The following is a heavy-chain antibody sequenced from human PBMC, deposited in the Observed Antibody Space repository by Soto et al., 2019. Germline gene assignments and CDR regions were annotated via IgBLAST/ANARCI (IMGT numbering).Heavy chain of an antibody. J-gene: IGHJ4*02. CDR1: GFTFSNCA. Sequence: GGSLRLSCEASGFTFSNCAMNWVRQAPGKGLEWVSGISGTGRSTFYADSVRGRFTVSRDNSKNTVYLQMNSLRAEDTAVYYCAKGNTSGWYVFDSWGQGTLVTVSS. D-gene: IGHD6-19*01. CDR3: AKGNTSGWYVFDS. V-gene: IGHV3-23*01. CDR2: ISGTGRST.